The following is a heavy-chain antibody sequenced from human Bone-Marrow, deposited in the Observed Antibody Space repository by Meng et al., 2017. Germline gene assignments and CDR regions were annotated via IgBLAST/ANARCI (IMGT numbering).Heavy chain of an antibody. V-gene: IGHV4-34*01. CDR3: ARGRVVAATNPKFDY. D-gene: IGHD2-15*01. J-gene: IGHJ4*02. CDR1: GGSFSGYS. Sequence: QVQLQQWGAGLLKPSETPSPACAVYGGSFSGYSWSWIRQPPGKGLEWIGEINHSGSTNYNPSLKSRVTISVDTSKNQFSLKLSSVTAADTAVYYCARGRVVAATNPKFDYWGQGTLVTVSS. CDR2: INHSGST.